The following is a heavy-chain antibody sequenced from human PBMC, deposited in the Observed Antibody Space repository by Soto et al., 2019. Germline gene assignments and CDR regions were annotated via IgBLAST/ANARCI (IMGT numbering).Heavy chain of an antibody. CDR2: ISGRGGST. V-gene: IGHV3-23*01. Sequence: GGSLRLSCAASGFTLGSYAMSWVRQAPGKGLEWVSAISGRGGSTYYADSVKGRFTISRDNSKNTLYLQLNSLGAEDTAIYYCTASRRGSSSWFFFDYWGQGAQVTVSS. CDR1: GFTLGSYA. D-gene: IGHD6-13*01. J-gene: IGHJ4*02. CDR3: TASRRGSSSWFFFDY.